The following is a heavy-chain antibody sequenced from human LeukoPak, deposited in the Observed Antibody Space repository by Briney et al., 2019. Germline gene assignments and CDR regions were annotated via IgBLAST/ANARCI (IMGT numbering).Heavy chain of an antibody. Sequence: GGSLRLSCAASGFTFSGYAMHWVRQAPGKGLEWVARLHPDGSERNYVGSVEGRFTVFGDNAKSSLFLQMHSLRVEDAAVYYCARGGYSFDYLGQGTLVTVPS. CDR2: LHPDGSER. CDR1: GFTFSGYA. J-gene: IGHJ4*02. CDR3: ARGGYSFDY. D-gene: IGHD5-12*01. V-gene: IGHV3-7*01.